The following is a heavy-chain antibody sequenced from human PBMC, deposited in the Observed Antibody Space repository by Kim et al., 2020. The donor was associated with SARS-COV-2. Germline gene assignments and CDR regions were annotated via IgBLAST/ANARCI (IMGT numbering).Heavy chain of an antibody. D-gene: IGHD2-15*01. V-gene: IGHV3-30*02. CDR3: ANWGRYCSGGSCYSSYFDY. Sequence: GRFTISRDNSKNTLYLQMTSLRAEDTAVYYCANWGRYCSGGSCYSSYFDYWGQGTLVTVSS. J-gene: IGHJ4*02.